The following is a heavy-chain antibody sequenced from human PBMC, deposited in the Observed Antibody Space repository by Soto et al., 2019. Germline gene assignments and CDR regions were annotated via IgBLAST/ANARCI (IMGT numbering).Heavy chain of an antibody. Sequence: GGSLRLSCAASGFTFSSYAMHWVRQAPGKGLEWVAVISYDGSNKYYADSVKGRFTISRDNSKNTLYLQMNSLRAEDTAVYYCAKDIVVVVAATGPGYYYGMDVWGQGTTVTVSS. V-gene: IGHV3-30-3*01. CDR1: GFTFSSYA. J-gene: IGHJ6*02. D-gene: IGHD2-15*01. CDR2: ISYDGSNK. CDR3: AKDIVVVVAATGPGYYYGMDV.